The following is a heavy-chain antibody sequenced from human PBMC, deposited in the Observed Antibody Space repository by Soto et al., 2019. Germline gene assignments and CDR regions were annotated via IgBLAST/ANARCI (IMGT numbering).Heavy chain of an antibody. D-gene: IGHD1-26*01. CDR1: GFTFSSYG. J-gene: IGHJ4*02. Sequence: QVQLVESGGGVVQPGRSLRLSCAASGFTFSSYGMHWVRQAPGKGLEWVAVIWYDGSNKYYADSVKGRFTISRDNSKNTLYLLMNSLRAEDTAVYYCARTIVGAALFDYWGLGTLVTVSS. CDR2: IWYDGSNK. CDR3: ARTIVGAALFDY. V-gene: IGHV3-33*01.